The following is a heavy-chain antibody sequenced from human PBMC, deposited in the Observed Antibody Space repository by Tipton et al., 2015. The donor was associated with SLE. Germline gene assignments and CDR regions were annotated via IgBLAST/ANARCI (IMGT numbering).Heavy chain of an antibody. Sequence: GSLRLSCAASGFTFSSYAMHWVRQAPGKGLEYVSAISSNGGSTYYANSVKGRFTISRDNSKNTLYLQMGSLRAEDMAVYYCARDLGPRGSGSYFDYWGQGTLVTVSS. CDR3: ARDLGPRGSGSYFDY. CDR2: ISSNGGST. CDR1: GFTFSSYA. V-gene: IGHV3-64*01. J-gene: IGHJ4*02. D-gene: IGHD1-26*01.